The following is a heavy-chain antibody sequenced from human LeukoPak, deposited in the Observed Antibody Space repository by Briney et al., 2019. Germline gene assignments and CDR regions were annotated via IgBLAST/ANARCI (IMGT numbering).Heavy chain of an antibody. Sequence: SVTVSYKASGGTFSSYAISWVRQAPGPGLEWMGGIIPIFGTANYAQKFQGRVTITTDESTSTAYMELSSLRSEDTAVYYCARNVVVVPAAIRVGNYYMDVWGKGTTVTVSS. CDR3: ARNVVVVPAAIRVGNYYMDV. CDR1: GGTFSSYA. V-gene: IGHV1-69*05. J-gene: IGHJ6*03. CDR2: IIPIFGTA. D-gene: IGHD2-2*02.